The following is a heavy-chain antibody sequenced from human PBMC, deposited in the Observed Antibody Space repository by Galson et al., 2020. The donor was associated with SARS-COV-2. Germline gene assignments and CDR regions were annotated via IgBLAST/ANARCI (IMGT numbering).Heavy chain of an antibody. CDR1: GGSISSYY. D-gene: IGHD3-10*01. V-gene: IGHV4-59*08. Sequence: ETSETLSLTCTVSGGSISSYYWSWIRQPPGKGLEWIGYIFYSGSTNYNPSLKSRVTISVDTSKNQFSLKLSSVTAADTAVYYCARGPFMVLDYWGQGTLVTVSS. CDR2: IFYSGST. CDR3: ARGPFMVLDY. J-gene: IGHJ4*02.